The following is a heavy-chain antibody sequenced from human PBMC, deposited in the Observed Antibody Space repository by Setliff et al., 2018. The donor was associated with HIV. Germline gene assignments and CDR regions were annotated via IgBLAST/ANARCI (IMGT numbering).Heavy chain of an antibody. D-gene: IGHD6-13*01. J-gene: IGHJ4*02. CDR1: GGSFSGYY. CDR3: ARSVAGTLVWSL. CDR2: IYHSGNT. V-gene: IGHV4-34*01. Sequence: SETLSLTCAVYGGSFSGYYWSWIRQPPGKGLEWIGGIYHSGNTYYNPSLKSRVTISVDTSKNQFSLKLSSVTAADTAVYYCARSVAGTLVWSLWGQGTLVTVSS.